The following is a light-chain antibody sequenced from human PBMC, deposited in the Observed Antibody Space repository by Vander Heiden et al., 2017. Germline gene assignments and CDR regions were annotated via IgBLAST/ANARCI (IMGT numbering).Light chain of an antibody. J-gene: IGKJ1*01. CDR3: QQYDNTPVT. Sequence: DIVMTPSPHSLAVSLGERATINCKSSQSLLYSTNNKNYSAWYQQKPGHPPRLLIYWASTRESGVPDRFSGSGSGTDFTLTISSLQAEDVAVYYCQQYDNTPVTFGQGTKVEIK. V-gene: IGKV4-1*01. CDR2: WAS. CDR1: QSLLYSTNNKNY.